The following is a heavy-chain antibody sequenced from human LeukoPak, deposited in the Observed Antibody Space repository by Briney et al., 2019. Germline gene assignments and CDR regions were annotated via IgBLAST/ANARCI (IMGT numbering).Heavy chain of an antibody. V-gene: IGHV3-23*01. Sequence: GGSLRLSCVVSGFTSRNSVMSWVRQPPGKGLEWVSAISGSGGSTYYADSVKGRFTISRDNSKNTLYMQMNSLRAEDTAVYYCAKDRHFDYWGQGTLVTVSS. CDR3: AKDRHFDY. CDR1: GFTSRNSV. J-gene: IGHJ4*02. CDR2: ISGSGGST.